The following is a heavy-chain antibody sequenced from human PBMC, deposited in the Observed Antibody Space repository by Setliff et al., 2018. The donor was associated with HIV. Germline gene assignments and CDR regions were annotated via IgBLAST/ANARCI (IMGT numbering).Heavy chain of an antibody. V-gene: IGHV4-39*02. CDR1: GGSISSDNVY. Sequence: PSETLSLTCTLSGGSISSDNVYWGWIRQPPGKGLEWIGSVDHSGTSYSNPSLKSRVTVSKDRSNTRFSLKMTSVTAADTAIYYCTREEYSYIDFWGQGTLVTVSS. CDR2: VDHSGTS. CDR3: TREEYSYIDF. J-gene: IGHJ4*02. D-gene: IGHD3-16*02.